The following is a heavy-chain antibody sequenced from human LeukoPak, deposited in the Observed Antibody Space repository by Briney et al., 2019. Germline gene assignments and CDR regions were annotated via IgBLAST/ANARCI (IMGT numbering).Heavy chain of an antibody. Sequence: NPSETLSLTCTVSGGSISSYYWSWIRQPPGKGLEWIGYIYYSGSTNYNPSLKSRVTISVDTSKNQFSLKLSSVTAADTAVYYCARFRDGYNQHFFDYWGQGTLVTVSS. CDR1: GGSISSYY. CDR3: ARFRDGYNQHFFDY. V-gene: IGHV4-59*01. J-gene: IGHJ4*02. D-gene: IGHD5-24*01. CDR2: IYYSGST.